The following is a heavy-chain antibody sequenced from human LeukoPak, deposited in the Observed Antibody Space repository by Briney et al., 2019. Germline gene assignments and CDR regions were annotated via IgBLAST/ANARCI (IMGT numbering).Heavy chain of an antibody. D-gene: IGHD6-13*01. J-gene: IGHJ4*02. Sequence: ASVKVSCKASGYTFTGYYLYWVRQSPGQGLEWMGRINPNSGGTNYAQKFQGRVTMTRDTSISTAYMELSSLRSDDTAVFYCARRIAAAGHFDYWGQGTLVTVSS. CDR3: ARRIAAAGHFDY. CDR2: INPNSGGT. V-gene: IGHV1-2*06. CDR1: GYTFTGYY.